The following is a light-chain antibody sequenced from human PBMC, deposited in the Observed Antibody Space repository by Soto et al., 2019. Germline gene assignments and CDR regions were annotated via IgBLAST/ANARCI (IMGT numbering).Light chain of an antibody. CDR2: AAS. CDR1: QDISDF. V-gene: IGKV1-39*01. CDR3: QQSYSTPLT. Sequence: DIQMTQSPSAMSASVVYRVTLTCRASQDISDFLAWFQQKPGEVPKLLIYAASSLQSGVPSRFSGSGSGTDFTLTISSLQPEDFATYYCQQSYSTPLTFGGGTKVDI. J-gene: IGKJ4*01.